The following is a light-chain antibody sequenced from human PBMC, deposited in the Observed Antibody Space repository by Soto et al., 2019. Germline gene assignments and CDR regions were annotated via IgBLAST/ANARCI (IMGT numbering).Light chain of an antibody. CDR2: GAS. CDR3: QQYHSYSRT. J-gene: IGKJ1*01. CDR1: QSVSSN. V-gene: IGKV3-15*01. Sequence: TQSPGTLSLSPGQRATLSCRASQSVSSNLAWYQQKPGQAPRLLIYGASTRATGIPARFSGSGSGTEFTLTISSLQPDDFATYYCQQYHSYSRTFGQGTKVDIK.